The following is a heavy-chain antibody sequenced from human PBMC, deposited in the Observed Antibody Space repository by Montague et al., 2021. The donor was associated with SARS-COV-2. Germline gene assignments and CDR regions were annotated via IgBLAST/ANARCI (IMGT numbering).Heavy chain of an antibody. J-gene: IGHJ5*02. CDR1: GRSFSKYY. CDR2: STHRGST. D-gene: IGHD2-15*01. Sequence: SETLSLTCAVYGRSFSKYYWSWIRQPPGKGLEWIGESTHRGSTNYNPSLKSRVTVSVDTSKNQFSLKLSSVTAADTAVYYCARRSLGYCSGGSCYSAFDPWGQGTLVTVSS. CDR3: ARRSLGYCSGGSCYSAFDP. V-gene: IGHV4-34*01.